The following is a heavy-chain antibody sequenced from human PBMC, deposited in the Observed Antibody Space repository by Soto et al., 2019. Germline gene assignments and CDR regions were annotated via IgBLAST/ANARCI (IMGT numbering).Heavy chain of an antibody. D-gene: IGHD3-22*01. CDR1: GFTFSDYY. V-gene: IGHV3-11*06. CDR3: ARAHYYDSSGYHRGAFDI. J-gene: IGHJ3*02. CDR2: ISSSSSYT. Sequence: GGSLRLSCAASGFTFSDYYMSWIRQAPGKGLEWVSYISSSSSYTNYADSVKGRFTISRDNAKNSLYLQMNSLRAEDTAVYYCARAHYYDSSGYHRGAFDIWGQGTMVTVSS.